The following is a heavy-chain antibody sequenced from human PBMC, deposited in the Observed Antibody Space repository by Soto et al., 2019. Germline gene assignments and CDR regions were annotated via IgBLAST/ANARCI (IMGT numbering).Heavy chain of an antibody. V-gene: IGHV3-11*01. Sequence: QVQLVESGGGLVAPGGSLRLSCAASGFTFSDYYMGWIRQAPGRGLEWVSDISTSGGDIFYADSVRGRFTTSRDNAKNLLFLQMNSLRAEDTAVYYCATTTWYRFIDWGQGTLVTVSS. CDR2: ISTSGGDI. D-gene: IGHD1-1*01. CDR1: GFTFSDYY. CDR3: ATTTWYRFID. J-gene: IGHJ4*02.